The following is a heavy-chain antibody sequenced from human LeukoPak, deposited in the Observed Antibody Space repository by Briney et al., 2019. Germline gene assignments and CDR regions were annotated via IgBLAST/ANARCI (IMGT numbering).Heavy chain of an antibody. V-gene: IGHV3-23*01. J-gene: IGHJ5*02. Sequence: GGSLRLSCAASGFTFSSYAMSWVRQAPGKGLEWVSAVSGSGGSTPYADSVKGRFTISRDNSKNTLYLQMNSLRAEDTAVYYCAKDRPKWIVVVPAAIHWFDPWGQGTLVTVSS. CDR2: VSGSGGST. D-gene: IGHD2-2*02. CDR1: GFTFSSYA. CDR3: AKDRPKWIVVVPAAIHWFDP.